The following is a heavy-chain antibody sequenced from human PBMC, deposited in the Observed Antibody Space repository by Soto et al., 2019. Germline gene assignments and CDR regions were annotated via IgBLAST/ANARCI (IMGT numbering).Heavy chain of an antibody. CDR3: ARGVGVVTFFDY. Sequence: QVQLQESGPGLVKPSETLSLTCTVSGGSVSSGNYYWSWIRQPPGKGLEWIGYIYYSGSTNFNPSLKSRVTISVDTSKIQFSLKLSSVTAADTAVYYCARGVGVVTFFDYWGQGTLVTVSS. V-gene: IGHV4-61*01. D-gene: IGHD3-3*01. CDR1: GGSVSSGNYY. J-gene: IGHJ4*02. CDR2: IYYSGST.